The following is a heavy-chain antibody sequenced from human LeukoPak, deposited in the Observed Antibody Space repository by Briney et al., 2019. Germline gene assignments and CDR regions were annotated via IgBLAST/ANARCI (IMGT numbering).Heavy chain of an antibody. J-gene: IGHJ4*02. D-gene: IGHD3-10*01. V-gene: IGHV1-18*01. CDR3: ARDHHGSGSTYFDY. Sequence: ASVKVSCKASGYTFTSYGISWVRQAPGQGLEWMGWISAYNGNTNYAQKLQGRVTMTTDTSTSTAYMELSSLRSEDTAVYYCARDHHGSGSTYFDYWGQGTLVTVSS. CDR1: GYTFTSYG. CDR2: ISAYNGNT.